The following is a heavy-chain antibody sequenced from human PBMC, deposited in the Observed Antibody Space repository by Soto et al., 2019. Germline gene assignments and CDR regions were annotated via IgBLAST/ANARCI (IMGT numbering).Heavy chain of an antibody. CDR1: GGTFSSYT. CDR2: IIPILGIA. D-gene: IGHD2-2*02. CDR3: AIEYCSSTSCYRDY. Sequence: QVQLVQSGAEVKKPGSSVKVSCKASGGTFSSYTISWVRQAPGQGLEWMGRIIPILGIANYAQKFQGRVTITADQSTSTAYMELSSLSSEDTAVYYCAIEYCSSTSCYRDYWGQGTLVTVSS. J-gene: IGHJ4*02. V-gene: IGHV1-69*02.